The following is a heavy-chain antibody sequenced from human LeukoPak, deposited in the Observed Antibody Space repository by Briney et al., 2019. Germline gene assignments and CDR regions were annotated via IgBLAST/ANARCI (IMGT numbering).Heavy chain of an antibody. CDR1: GYTFTSYN. CDR2: INPSGGST. J-gene: IGHJ4*02. Sequence: ASVKVSCEAPGYTFTSYNMHWVRQAPGQGLEWMGKINPSGGSTTYAQKFQGRVTMTRDTSTSTVYMELSSLRSEDTAVYYCARQDYYDSSHYWGQGTLVTVSS. D-gene: IGHD3-22*01. V-gene: IGHV1-46*03. CDR3: ARQDYYDSSHY.